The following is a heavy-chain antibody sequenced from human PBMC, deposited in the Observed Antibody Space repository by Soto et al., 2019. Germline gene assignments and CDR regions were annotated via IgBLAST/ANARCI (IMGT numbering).Heavy chain of an antibody. V-gene: IGHV3-11*01. CDR2: ISSSDNTI. D-gene: IGHD1-1*01. CDR3: ARGEMSTISFDY. J-gene: IGHJ4*02. Sequence: PGGSLRLSCAASGFTSTDYYMSWIRQAPGKGLEWVSYISSSDNTIYYADSVKGRFTISRDNTKDSLYLQMNSLRAEDTAVYYCARGEMSTISFDYWGQGTLVTVSS. CDR1: GFTSTDYY.